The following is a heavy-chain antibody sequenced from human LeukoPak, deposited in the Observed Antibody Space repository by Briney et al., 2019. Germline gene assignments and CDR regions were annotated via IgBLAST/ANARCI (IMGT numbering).Heavy chain of an antibody. CDR1: GGSISSGDYY. CDR2: IYYSGST. D-gene: IGHD2-21*02. V-gene: IGHV4-30-4*01. J-gene: IGHJ6*02. CDR3: ALGGDKPAGYYYYGMDV. Sequence: SQTLSLTRTVSGGSISSGDYYWSWIRQPPGKGLEWIGYIYYSGSTYYNPSLKSRVTISVDTSKNQFSLKLSSVTAADTAVYYCALGGDKPAGYYYYGMDVWGQGTTVTVSS.